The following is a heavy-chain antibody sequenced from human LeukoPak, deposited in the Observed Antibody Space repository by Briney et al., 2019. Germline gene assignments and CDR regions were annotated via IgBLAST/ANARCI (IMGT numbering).Heavy chain of an antibody. CDR3: VRPHGTGWSTHYFDY. Sequence: ASVTVSCKASGGTFSSYAISWVRQAPGQGLEWMGRIIPILGIANYAQKFQGRVTITADKSTSTAYMELSSLRSEDTAVYYCVRPHGTGWSTHYFDYWGQGTLVTASS. CDR1: GGTFSSYA. D-gene: IGHD6-19*01. CDR2: IIPILGIA. J-gene: IGHJ4*02. V-gene: IGHV1-69*04.